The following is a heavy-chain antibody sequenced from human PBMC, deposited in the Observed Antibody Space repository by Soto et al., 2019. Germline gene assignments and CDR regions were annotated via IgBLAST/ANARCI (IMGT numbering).Heavy chain of an antibody. D-gene: IGHD3-3*01. V-gene: IGHV5-51*01. J-gene: IGHJ4*02. CDR1: GYSFTTYW. Sequence: GESLTISCKGSGYSFTTYWIGWVRQMPGKGLEWMGIIYPGDSDTRYSPSFQGQVTISADKSISTAYLQWSSLKASDTAMYYCARQADFWSGYYGFDYWGQGTLVTVSS. CDR3: ARQADFWSGYYGFDY. CDR2: IYPGDSDT.